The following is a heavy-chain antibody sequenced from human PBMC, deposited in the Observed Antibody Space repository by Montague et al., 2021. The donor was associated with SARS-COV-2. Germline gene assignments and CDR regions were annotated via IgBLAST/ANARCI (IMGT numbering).Heavy chain of an antibody. Sequence: SETLSLSCTVSGGSISSGSYYWSWIRQPPGKGLEWIGYIYYSGSTNYNPSLKSRVTISVDTSKNQFSLKLSSVTAADTAVYHCARDSDYYDSSAGYYYGMDVWGQGTTVTVSS. CDR3: ARDSDYYDSSAGYYYGMDV. D-gene: IGHD3-22*01. V-gene: IGHV4-61*01. J-gene: IGHJ6*02. CDR2: IYYSGST. CDR1: GGSISSGSYY.